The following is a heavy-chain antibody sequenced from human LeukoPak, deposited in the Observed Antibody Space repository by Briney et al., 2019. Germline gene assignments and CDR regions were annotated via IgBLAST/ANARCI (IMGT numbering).Heavy chain of an antibody. D-gene: IGHD6-19*01. Sequence: PGRSLRLSCAASGFTFSSYAMHWVRQAPGKGLEWVAAISYDGSNKYYADSVKGRFTISRDNAKNSLYLQMNSLRAEDTAVYYCARWYSSGWFDPWGQGTLVTVSS. J-gene: IGHJ5*02. CDR3: ARWYSSGWFDP. CDR2: ISYDGSNK. CDR1: GFTFSSYA. V-gene: IGHV3-30*04.